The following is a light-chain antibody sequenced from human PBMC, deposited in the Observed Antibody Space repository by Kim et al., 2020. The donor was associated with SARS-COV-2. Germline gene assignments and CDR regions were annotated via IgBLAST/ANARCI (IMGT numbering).Light chain of an antibody. Sequence: QSVLTQPASVSGSPGQSITISCTGASSNIGTDNLVSWYQHHPGKAPKLLIYEGDKRPSGVSLRFSGSKSGNTASLTISGLQAEDEADYFCSSYAGSTTIVLFGGGTQLTVL. CDR2: EGD. V-gene: IGLV2-23*03. CDR1: SSNIGTDNL. J-gene: IGLJ2*01. CDR3: SSYAGSTTIVL.